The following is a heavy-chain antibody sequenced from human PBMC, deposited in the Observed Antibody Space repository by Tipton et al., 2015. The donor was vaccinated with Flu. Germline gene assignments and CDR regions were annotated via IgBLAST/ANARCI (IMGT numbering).Heavy chain of an antibody. V-gene: IGHV5-51*01. CDR2: IYPGDSDT. Sequence: QLVQSGAEVKKPGESLKISCKGSGYSFTSYWIGWVRQMPGKGLEWMGIIYPGDSDTRYSPSFQGQVTISADKSISTAYLQRSSLKASDTAMYYCARHAIMRRAVAGVDYWGQGTLVTVSS. CDR3: ARHAIMRRAVAGVDY. D-gene: IGHD6-19*01. J-gene: IGHJ4*02. CDR1: GYSFTSYW.